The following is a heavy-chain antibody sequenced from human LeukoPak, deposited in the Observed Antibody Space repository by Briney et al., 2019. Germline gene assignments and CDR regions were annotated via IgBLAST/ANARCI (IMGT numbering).Heavy chain of an antibody. CDR2: ISWNSGSI. CDR1: GFTSDDYA. V-gene: IGHV3-9*02. D-gene: IGHD3-10*01. CDR3: AKGGFGESLPAFDI. J-gene: IGHJ3*02. Sequence: QPGRSLRLSCAASGFTSDDYAMHWVRQAPGKGLEWASGISWNSGSIGYADSVKGRFTISRDNAKNSLYLQMNSLRAEDTALYYCAKGGFGESLPAFDIWGQGTMVTVSS.